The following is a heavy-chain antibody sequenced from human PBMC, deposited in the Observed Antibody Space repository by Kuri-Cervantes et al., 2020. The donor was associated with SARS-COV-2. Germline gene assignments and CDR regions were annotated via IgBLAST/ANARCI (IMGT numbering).Heavy chain of an antibody. J-gene: IGHJ5*02. V-gene: IGHV4-30-4*01. Sequence: SQSMSPTCTVAGGSASMGDYYWSWIRQPPVKGLEWIGYTYYSGSTYNNPSLKSRVTITVDTSKNQCSLKLSSVTAVDTAVYYCARVPHDYGDYGGDWSSWFDPWGQGTLVTVSS. CDR1: GGSASMGDYY. CDR3: ARVPHDYGDYGGDWSSWFDP. CDR2: TYYSGST. D-gene: IGHD4-17*01.